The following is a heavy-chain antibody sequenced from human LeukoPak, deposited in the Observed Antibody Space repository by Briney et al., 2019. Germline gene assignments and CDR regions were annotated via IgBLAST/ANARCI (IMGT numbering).Heavy chain of an antibody. CDR2: IYYRGST. CDR3: GRTGSTVTMLYPFDH. J-gene: IGHJ4*02. CDR1: GCSISRYY. D-gene: IGHD4-17*01. Sequence: PAETLSLTCTVSGCSISRYYWSWIRQPPGKGLEWIGYIYYRGSTNYNPSLKSRVTISVDTSQDQFSLKLSSVTAADTAVYYCGRTGSTVTMLYPFDHWGQGTLVTVSS. V-gene: IGHV4-59*08.